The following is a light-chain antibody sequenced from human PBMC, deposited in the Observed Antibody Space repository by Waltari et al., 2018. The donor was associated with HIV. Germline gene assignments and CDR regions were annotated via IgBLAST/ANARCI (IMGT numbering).Light chain of an antibody. J-gene: IGKJ4*01. CDR3: QQYNNWPLT. Sequence: EIVMTQSPATLSVSPRESATLSCRASQSVSSNLAWYQQRPGQAPRLLIYGASTRATGIPARFSGSGSGTEFTLTISSLQSEDFAVYSCQQYNNWPLTFGGGTKVEIK. V-gene: IGKV3-15*01. CDR2: GAS. CDR1: QSVSSN.